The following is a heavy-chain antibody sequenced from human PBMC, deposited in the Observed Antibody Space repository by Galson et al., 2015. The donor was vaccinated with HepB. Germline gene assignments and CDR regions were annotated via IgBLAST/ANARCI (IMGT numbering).Heavy chain of an antibody. D-gene: IGHD6-13*01. CDR1: GFTFSSYS. V-gene: IGHV3-21*01. CDR3: ARVTQSTIVAAGPYFDY. Sequence: SLRLSCAASGFTFSSYSMNWVRQAPGKGLEWVSSISSSSSYIYYADSVKGRFTISRDNAKNSLYLQMNSLRAEDTAVYYCARVTQSTIVAAGPYFDYWGQGTLVTVSS. CDR2: ISSSSSYI. J-gene: IGHJ4*02.